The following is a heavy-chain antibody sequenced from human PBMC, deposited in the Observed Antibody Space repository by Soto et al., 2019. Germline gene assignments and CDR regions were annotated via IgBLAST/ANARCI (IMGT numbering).Heavy chain of an antibody. Sequence: PGGSLRLSCAASGFTFSSYGMHWVRQAPGKGLEWVAVISYDGSNKYYADSVKGRFTISRDNSKNTLYLQMNSLRAEDTAVYYCAKDLFSSSSHDAFDIWGQGTMVTVSS. CDR1: GFTFSSYG. CDR3: AKDLFSSSSHDAFDI. V-gene: IGHV3-30*18. CDR2: ISYDGSNK. J-gene: IGHJ3*02. D-gene: IGHD3-10*02.